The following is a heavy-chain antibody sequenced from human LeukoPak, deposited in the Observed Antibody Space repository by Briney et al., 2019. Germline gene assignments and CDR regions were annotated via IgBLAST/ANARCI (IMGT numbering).Heavy chain of an antibody. CDR1: GFTVSSNY. CDR2: IYSGGST. CDR3: AKGRYPSSITMIVVTDY. Sequence: GGSLRLSCAASGFTVSSNYMSWVRQAPGKGLEWVSVIYSGGSTYYADSVKGRFTISRDNSKNTLYLQMNSLRAEDTAVYYCAKGRYPSSITMIVVTDYWGQGTLVTVSS. D-gene: IGHD3-22*01. J-gene: IGHJ4*02. V-gene: IGHV3-53*01.